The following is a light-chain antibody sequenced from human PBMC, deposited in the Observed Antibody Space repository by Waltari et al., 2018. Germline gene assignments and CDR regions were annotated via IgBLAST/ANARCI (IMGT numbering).Light chain of an antibody. CDR1: HSVDWY. J-gene: IGKJ4*01. CDR3: QQRRSWPLT. V-gene: IGKV3-11*01. CDR2: DTS. Sequence: EIVLTQSPATLSLSPGERATLSCRTSHSVDWYLAWYQQRPGQPPRLLIYDTSNRAPGIPARFRGSGSDTDFTLTISSLEPEDFAVYYCQQRRSWPLTFGGGTKVEIE.